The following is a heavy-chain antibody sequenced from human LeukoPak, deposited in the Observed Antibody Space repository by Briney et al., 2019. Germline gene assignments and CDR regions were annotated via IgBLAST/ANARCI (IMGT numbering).Heavy chain of an antibody. V-gene: IGHV3-74*01. CDR3: ARENYGYFDWLSYYYYGMDV. CDR2: INSDGSST. J-gene: IGHJ6*04. CDR1: GFTFSSYW. Sequence: GGSLRLSCAASGFTFSSYWMHWVRQAPGKGLVWVSRINSDGSSTSYGDSVKGRFTISRDNAKNTLYLQMNSLRAEDTAVYYCARENYGYFDWLSYYYYGMDVWGKGTTVTVSS. D-gene: IGHD3-9*01.